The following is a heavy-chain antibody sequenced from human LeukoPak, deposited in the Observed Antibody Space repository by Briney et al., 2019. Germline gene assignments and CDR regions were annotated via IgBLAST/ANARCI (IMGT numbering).Heavy chain of an antibody. CDR1: GGSISSYY. V-gene: IGHV4-59*05. Sequence: SETLSLTCTVSGGSISSYYWSWIRQPPGKGLEWIGSIYYSASTYYNPSLESRVTISVDTSKNQFSLNLSSVTAADTAVYYCARNYYDFWSGYYGPWFDPWGQGTLVTVSS. J-gene: IGHJ5*02. CDR2: IYYSAST. CDR3: ARNYYDFWSGYYGPWFDP. D-gene: IGHD3-3*01.